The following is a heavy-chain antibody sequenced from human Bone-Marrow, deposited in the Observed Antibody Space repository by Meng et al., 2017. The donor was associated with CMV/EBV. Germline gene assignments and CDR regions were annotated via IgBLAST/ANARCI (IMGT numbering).Heavy chain of an antibody. CDR2: ISSSGSTI. D-gene: IGHD1-26*01. V-gene: IGHV3-48*03. CDR3: ARDSGSPENYYYGMDV. Sequence: GESLKISCAASGFTFSSYEMNWVRQAPGKGLEWVSYISSSGSTIYYADSVKGRFTISRNNAKNSLYLQMNSLRAEDTAVYYCARDSGSPENYYYGMDVWGQGTTATVPS. CDR1: GFTFSSYE. J-gene: IGHJ6*02.